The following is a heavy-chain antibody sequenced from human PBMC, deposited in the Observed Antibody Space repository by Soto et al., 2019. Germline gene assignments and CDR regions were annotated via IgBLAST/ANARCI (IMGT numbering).Heavy chain of an antibody. D-gene: IGHD1-1*01. CDR2: IYYNGNT. Sequence: QLQLQESGPGLVKPSETLSLTCTVSGGSISRSPYYWAWIRQPPGKGLQWIGNIYYNGNTFYNPFLTSRVPISIDTSTSQFSLGLSSVTTSDTAVYYCARHGPLTNNWNQLNCWGQGTLVTVSS. CDR1: GGSISRSPYY. CDR3: ARHGPLTNNWNQLNC. J-gene: IGHJ4*02. V-gene: IGHV4-39*01.